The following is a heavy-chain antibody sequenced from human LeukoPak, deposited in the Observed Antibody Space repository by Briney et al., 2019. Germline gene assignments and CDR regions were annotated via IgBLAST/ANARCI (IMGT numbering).Heavy chain of an antibody. D-gene: IGHD2-2*01. J-gene: IGHJ6*02. Sequence: SETLSLTCTVSGGSISSYYWSWIRQPPGKGLEWIGYIYYSGSTNYNPSLKSRVTISVDTSKNQFSLKLSSVTDADTPVYYCARGAFGIVVVPAASYGMDVWGQGTTVTVSS. CDR1: GGSISSYY. CDR2: IYYSGST. V-gene: IGHV4-59*08. CDR3: ARGAFGIVVVPAASYGMDV.